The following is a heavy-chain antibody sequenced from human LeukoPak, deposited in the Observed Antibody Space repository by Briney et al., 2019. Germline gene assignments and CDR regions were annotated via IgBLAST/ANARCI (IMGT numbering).Heavy chain of an antibody. D-gene: IGHD3-16*01. CDR1: GGSFSGYY. Sequence: PSETLSLTCAVYGGSFSGYYWSWIRQPPGKGLEWIGEIDHSGSTNYNPSLKSRVTISVDTSKNQFSLKLSSVTAADTAVYYCATPPGLRANHWGQGTLVTVSS. J-gene: IGHJ4*02. CDR3: ATPPGLRANH. CDR2: IDHSGST. V-gene: IGHV4-34*01.